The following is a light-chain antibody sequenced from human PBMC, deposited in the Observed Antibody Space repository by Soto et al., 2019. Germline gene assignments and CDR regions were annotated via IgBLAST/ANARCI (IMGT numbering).Light chain of an antibody. V-gene: IGLV2-14*01. CDR2: EVS. CDR3: SSYSSSSTLV. CDR1: SSDVGGYKY. Sequence: ALTQPASVSGSPGQSTTIACTGTSSDVGGYKYVSWYQQHPGKAPKLMIYEVSNRPSGVSNRFSGSKSGNTASLTISGLQAEDEADYYCSSYSSSSTLVFGTGTKVTVL. J-gene: IGLJ1*01.